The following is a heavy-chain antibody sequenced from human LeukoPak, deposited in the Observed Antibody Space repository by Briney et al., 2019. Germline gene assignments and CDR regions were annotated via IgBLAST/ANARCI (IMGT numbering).Heavy chain of an antibody. CDR2: IYSGGST. D-gene: IGHD6-19*01. Sequence: GGSLRLSCAASGFTFSSNYMSWVGQAPGKGLEGVSVIYSGGSTYYSDCVKGRFTISRDNSKNTLFLQMNSLRAEDTAVYYCARTIAVAGIYMDVWGKGTTVTVSS. V-gene: IGHV3-53*01. J-gene: IGHJ6*03. CDR1: GFTFSSNY. CDR3: ARTIAVAGIYMDV.